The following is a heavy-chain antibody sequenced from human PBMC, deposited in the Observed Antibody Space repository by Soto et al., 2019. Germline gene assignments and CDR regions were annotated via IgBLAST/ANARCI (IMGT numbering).Heavy chain of an antibody. CDR3: TSCFRYCDS. J-gene: IGHJ4*02. CDR2: ISGTASRT. CDR1: GFTPTTTP. D-gene: IGHD3-9*01. V-gene: IGHV3-23*01. Sequence: GGSLRLSCAGSGFTPTTTPLGWVRQPPGKGLEWVTTISGTASRTYYVDSVKGRFFISRDNSKNTVTLQMNNLTLDDTAVYYCTSCFRYCDSWGQGTQVTVSS.